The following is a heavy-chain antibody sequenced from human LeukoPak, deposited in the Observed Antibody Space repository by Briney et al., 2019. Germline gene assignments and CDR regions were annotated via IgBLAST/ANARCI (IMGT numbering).Heavy chain of an antibody. CDR1: GVTLSSYA. D-gene: IGHD4-17*01. Sequence: GGSLRLSCAASGVTLSSYAMSWARQAPGKGLEWVSGISSSGSGGNTYYADSVKGRFTISRDSSKNTLFLHMNTLRAEDTAMYYCARGEFGDLRYDCWGQGSLVTVSS. CDR3: ARGEFGDLRYDC. V-gene: IGHV3-23*01. CDR2: ISSSGSGGNT. J-gene: IGHJ4*02.